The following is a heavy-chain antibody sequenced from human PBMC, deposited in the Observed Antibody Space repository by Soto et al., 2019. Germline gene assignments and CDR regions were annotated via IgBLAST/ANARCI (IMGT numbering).Heavy chain of an antibody. J-gene: IGHJ4*02. CDR3: AREGAGTCCFGY. Sequence: SQTLSLTCGISGASVSSNSAAWNWIRQSPSRGLEWLGRTYYRSRWYHDYAVSVKSRTTINPDTSRNQFSLQMSSVTPEDTAVYDCAREGAGTCCFGYWGQGNLVTVPS. CDR2: TYYRSRWYH. V-gene: IGHV6-1*01. CDR1: GASVSSNSAA. D-gene: IGHD2-15*01.